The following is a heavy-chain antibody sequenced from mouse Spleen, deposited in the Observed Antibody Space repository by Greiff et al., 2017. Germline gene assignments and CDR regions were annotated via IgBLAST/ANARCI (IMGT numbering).Heavy chain of an antibody. CDR2: ISSGSSTI. Sequence: ESGGGLVKPGGSLKLSCAASGFTFSDYGMHWVRQAPEKGLEWVAYISSGSSTIYYADTVKGRFTISRDNAKNTLFLQMTSLRSEDTAMYYCARIDGYYYYAMDYWGQGTSVTVSS. CDR1: GFTFSDYG. J-gene: IGHJ4*01. D-gene: IGHD2-3*01. V-gene: IGHV5-17*01. CDR3: ARIDGYYYYAMDY.